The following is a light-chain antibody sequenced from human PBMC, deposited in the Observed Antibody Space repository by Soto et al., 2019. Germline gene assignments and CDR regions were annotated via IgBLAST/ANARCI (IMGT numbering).Light chain of an antibody. CDR1: QSVSNW. J-gene: IGKJ1*01. V-gene: IGKV1-5*01. CDR2: DVS. Sequence: DIQMTQPPSTLSASVGERVTITCRASQSVSNWLAWYQQKPGKAPKFLISDVSSLESGVPSRFSGSGSGTEFILTISSLQPDDFATYYCQQYDSYSWTFDQGTKVDIK. CDR3: QQYDSYSWT.